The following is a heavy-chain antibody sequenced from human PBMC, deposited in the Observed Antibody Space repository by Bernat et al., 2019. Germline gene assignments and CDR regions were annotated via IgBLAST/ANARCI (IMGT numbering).Heavy chain of an antibody. J-gene: IGHJ4*02. CDR1: GFTFGDYA. CDR2: IRSKAYGGTT. D-gene: IGHD2-15*01. Sequence: EVQLVESWGGLVKPGRSLRLSCTASGFTFGDYAMSWFRQAPGKGLEWVGFIRSKAYGGTTDYAAAVKGRFTISRDDSKSIAYLQMNSLKTEDTAVYYCTRDAGDIVVVVGATEFDYWGQGALVTVSS. V-gene: IGHV3-49*05. CDR3: TRDAGDIVVVVGATEFDY.